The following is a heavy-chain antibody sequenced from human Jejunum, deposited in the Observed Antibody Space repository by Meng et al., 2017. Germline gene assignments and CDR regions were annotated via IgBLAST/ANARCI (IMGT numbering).Heavy chain of an antibody. CDR2: IKSKLSGETR. J-gene: IGHJ4*02. D-gene: IGHD3-22*01. V-gene: IGHV3-15*01. CDR1: GLTFTDAW. Sequence: GGSLRLSCAVSGLTFTDAWMAWVRQAPGKGLEWVGRIKSKLSGETRDYAAPVKGRFTISRDDSKNMVFLQMNSRKTEDTAVDDCAHDSSGYYPFHNWGQGTLVTVSS. CDR3: AHDSSGYYPFHN.